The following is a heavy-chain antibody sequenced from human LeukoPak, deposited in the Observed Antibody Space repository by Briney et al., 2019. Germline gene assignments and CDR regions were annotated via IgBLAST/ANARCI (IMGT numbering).Heavy chain of an antibody. Sequence: GGSLRLSCAASGFTFSSYWMSWVRQAPGKGLEWVANIKQDGSEKYYVDSVKGRFTISRDNAKNSLYLQMNSLRAEDTVVYYCANLYSSSWYGGYYFDYWGQGTLVTVSS. J-gene: IGHJ4*02. CDR1: GFTFSSYW. D-gene: IGHD6-13*01. CDR3: ANLYSSSWYGGYYFDY. CDR2: IKQDGSEK. V-gene: IGHV3-7*01.